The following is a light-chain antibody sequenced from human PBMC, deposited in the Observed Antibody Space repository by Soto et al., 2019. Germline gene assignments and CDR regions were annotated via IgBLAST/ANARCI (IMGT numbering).Light chain of an antibody. CDR3: QQSYNAPPT. CDR2: DTS. Sequence: EIVLTQSPATLSLSPRERATLSCRASQSVNNYLAWYQEKPGQAPRLLIYDTSDRASGIPARFSGSGSGTEFTLAISTLEPEDLATYYCQQSYNAPPTFGQGTKVDIK. CDR1: QSVNNY. J-gene: IGKJ1*01. V-gene: IGKV3-11*01.